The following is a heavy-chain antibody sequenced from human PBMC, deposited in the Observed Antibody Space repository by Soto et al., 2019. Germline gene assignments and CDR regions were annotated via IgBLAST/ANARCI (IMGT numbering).Heavy chain of an antibody. V-gene: IGHV1-8*01. J-gene: IGHJ5*02. CDR3: ARERSAAGTGWFDP. CDR2: MNPNSGNT. D-gene: IGHD6-13*01. Sequence: QVQLVQSGAEVKKPGASVKVSCKAGYTFTSYDINWVRQATGQGLEWMGWMNPNSGNTGYAQKFQGRVTMTRNTSISTAYLELSSLSSEDTAVYYCARERSAAGTGWFDPWGQGTLVTVSS. CDR1: GYTFTSYD.